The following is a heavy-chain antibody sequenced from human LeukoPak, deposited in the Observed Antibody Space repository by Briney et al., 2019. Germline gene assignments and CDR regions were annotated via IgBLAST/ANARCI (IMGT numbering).Heavy chain of an antibody. CDR3: AREGGAGGPGDMVRADYGMDV. Sequence: ASVKLSCKASGGTFSSYAISWVRQAPGQGLEWMGGIIPIFGTANYAQKFQGRVTITADKSTSAAYMELSSLRSEDTAVYYCAREGGAGGPGDMVRADYGMDVWGQGTTVTVSS. CDR1: GGTFSSYA. J-gene: IGHJ6*02. D-gene: IGHD3-10*01. CDR2: IIPIFGTA. V-gene: IGHV1-69*06.